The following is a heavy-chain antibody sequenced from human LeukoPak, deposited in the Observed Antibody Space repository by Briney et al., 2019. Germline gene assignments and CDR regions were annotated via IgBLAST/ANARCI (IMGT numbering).Heavy chain of an antibody. CDR3: ARGSSSSGYYYADY. V-gene: IGHV4-39*07. CDR2: IYYSGST. D-gene: IGHD3-22*01. Sequence: SETLSLTCTVSGGSISSSSYYWGWIRQPPGKGLEWIGSIYYSGSTYYNPSLKSRVTISVDTSKNQFSLKLSSVTAADTAVYYCARGSSSSGYYYADYWGQGTLVTVSS. J-gene: IGHJ4*02. CDR1: GGSISSSSYY.